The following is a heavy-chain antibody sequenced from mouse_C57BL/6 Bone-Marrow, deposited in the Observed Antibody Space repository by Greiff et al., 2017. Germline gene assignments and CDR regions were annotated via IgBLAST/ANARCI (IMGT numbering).Heavy chain of an antibody. Sequence: QVQLQQPGAELVMPGASVKLSCKASGYTFTSYWMHWVKQRPGQGLEWLGEIDPSDSYTNYNQKFKGKSTLTVDKSSSTAYMQLSSLTSEDSAVYYCARGHYGNLYYAMDYWGQGTSVTVSS. J-gene: IGHJ4*01. CDR1: GYTFTSYW. V-gene: IGHV1-69*01. CDR3: ARGHYGNLYYAMDY. CDR2: IDPSDSYT. D-gene: IGHD2-1*01.